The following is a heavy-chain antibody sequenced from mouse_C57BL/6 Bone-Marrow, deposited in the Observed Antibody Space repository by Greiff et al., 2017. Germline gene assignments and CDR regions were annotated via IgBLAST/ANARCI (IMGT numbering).Heavy chain of an antibody. CDR2: ISSGGSYT. J-gene: IGHJ1*03. V-gene: IGHV5-6*01. CDR1: GFTFSSYG. CDR3: ARDGRLGLRRWYFDV. Sequence: EVQLVESGGDLVKPGGSLKLSCEASGFTFSSYGMSWVRQTPDKRLEWVATISSGGSYTYYPDSVKGRFTISRDNAKSTLYLQMRSLKSADTAMYDCARDGRLGLRRWYFDVWGTGTTVTVSS. D-gene: IGHD2-2*01.